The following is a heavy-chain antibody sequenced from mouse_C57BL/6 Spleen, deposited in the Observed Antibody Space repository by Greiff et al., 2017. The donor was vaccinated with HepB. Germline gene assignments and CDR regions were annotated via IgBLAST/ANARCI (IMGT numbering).Heavy chain of an antibody. CDR1: GYTFTDYE. CDR2: IDPETGGT. V-gene: IGHV1-15*01. CDR3: TRRDYYGSSLY. J-gene: IGHJ2*01. Sequence: QVQLQQSGAELVRPGASVTLSCKASGYTFTDYEMHWVKQTPVHGLEWIGAIDPETGGTAYNQKFKGKAILTADKSSSTAYMELRSLTSEDSAVYYCTRRDYYGSSLYWGQGTTLTVSS. D-gene: IGHD1-1*01.